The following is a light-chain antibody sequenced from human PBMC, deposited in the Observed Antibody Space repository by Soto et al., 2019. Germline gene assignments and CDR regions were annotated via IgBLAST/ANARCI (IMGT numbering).Light chain of an antibody. J-gene: IGKJ5*01. CDR1: QSFSSY. Sequence: EIVLTQSPATLSLSPGERATLSCRASQSFSSYLACYQQKPGQAPRLLTYDASKRATGIPARFSGRGSGTDFTLTISSLEPEDFAVYYCQQRSNWPPVITFGQGTRLEI. CDR2: DAS. V-gene: IGKV3-11*01. CDR3: QQRSNWPPVIT.